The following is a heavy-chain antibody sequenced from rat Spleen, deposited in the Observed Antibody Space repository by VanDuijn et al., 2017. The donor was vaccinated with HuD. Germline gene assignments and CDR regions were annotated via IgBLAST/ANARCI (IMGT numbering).Heavy chain of an antibody. CDR3: ARQSYYDGSPYVLDA. CDR1: GFSLTSHH. Sequence: QVQLKESGPGLVQPSQTLSLTCTVSGFSLTSHHVSWVRQPPGKSLEWMGTIWAGGNTNYNSAVQSRLSISRDTSKSQVFLKVNSLQPEDTGTYYCARQSYYDGSPYVLDAWGQGASVTVSS. CDR2: IWAGGNT. J-gene: IGHJ4*01. D-gene: IGHD1-12*02. V-gene: IGHV2-72*01.